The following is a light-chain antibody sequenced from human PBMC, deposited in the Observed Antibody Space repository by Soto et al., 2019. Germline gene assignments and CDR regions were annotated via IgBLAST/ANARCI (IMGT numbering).Light chain of an antibody. CDR2: GTS. Sequence: EVVLTQSPGTLSLSPGDRATVSCRASQTVHSSFFAWYQQKGGQAPRLLIYGTSNRAAGIPDRFSGHGSGTDFTLTIDGLEPEDFAMYFCQQHGGSPAYTFGRGTRVEI. CDR1: QTVHSSF. J-gene: IGKJ2*01. V-gene: IGKV3-20*01. CDR3: QQHGGSPAYT.